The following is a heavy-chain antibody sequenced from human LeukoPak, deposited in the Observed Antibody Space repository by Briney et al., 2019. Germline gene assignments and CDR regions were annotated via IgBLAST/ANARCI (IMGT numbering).Heavy chain of an antibody. D-gene: IGHD3-10*01. Sequence: GGSLRLSCVVSGFTFENYWMSWVRQAPGKGLEWVANIHPDGGDTYYVDSVKGRFTISRDNAGNSLYLQMHTLRVEDTAVYYCARDAGFSNEDYWGQGTLVTVSS. J-gene: IGHJ4*02. CDR2: IHPDGGDT. V-gene: IGHV3-7*01. CDR1: GFTFENYW. CDR3: ARDAGFSNEDY.